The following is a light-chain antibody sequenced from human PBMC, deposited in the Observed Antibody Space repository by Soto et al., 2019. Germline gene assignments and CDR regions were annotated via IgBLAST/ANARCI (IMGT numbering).Light chain of an antibody. CDR2: GAS. V-gene: IGKV3-20*01. Sequence: EIVLTQSPATLSLSPGERATLSCRASQSVSSSYLAWYQQKPGQAPRLLIYGASSRATGIPDRFSGSGSGTDFTLTISRLEPEDFAVYYCQQYGSSPFTFGRGTKVDIK. CDR1: QSVSSSY. CDR3: QQYGSSPFT. J-gene: IGKJ3*01.